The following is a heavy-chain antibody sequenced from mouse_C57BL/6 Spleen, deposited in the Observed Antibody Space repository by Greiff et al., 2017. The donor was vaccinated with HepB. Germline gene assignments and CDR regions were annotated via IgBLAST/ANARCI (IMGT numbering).Heavy chain of an antibody. J-gene: IGHJ2*01. Sequence: EVKLMESGEGLVKPGGSLKLSCAASGFTFSSYAMSWVRQTPEKRLEWVAYISSGGDYIYYADTVKGRFTISRDNARNTLYLQMSSLKSEDTAMYYCTRGGGYYDYDGYYFDYWGQGTTLTVSS. V-gene: IGHV5-9-1*02. CDR1: GFTFSSYA. CDR2: ISSGGDYI. CDR3: TRGGGYYDYDGYYFDY. D-gene: IGHD2-4*01.